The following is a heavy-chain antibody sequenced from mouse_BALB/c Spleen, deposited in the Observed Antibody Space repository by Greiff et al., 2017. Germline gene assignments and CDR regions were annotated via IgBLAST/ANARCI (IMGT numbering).Heavy chain of an antibody. CDR3: ARSVVAKGYYAMDY. Sequence: EVKLMESGPGLVKPSQSLSLTCTVTGYSITSDYAWNWIRQFPGNKLEWMGYISYSGSTSYNPSLKSRISITRDTSKNQFFLQLNSVTTEDTATYYCARSVVAKGYYAMDYWGQGTSVTVSS. CDR1: GYSITSDYA. V-gene: IGHV3-2*02. D-gene: IGHD1-1*01. J-gene: IGHJ4*01. CDR2: ISYSGST.